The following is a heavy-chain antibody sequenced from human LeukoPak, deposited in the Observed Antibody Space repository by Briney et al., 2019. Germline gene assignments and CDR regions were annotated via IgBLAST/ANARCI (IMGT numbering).Heavy chain of an antibody. CDR1: GVSVTIAPYY. J-gene: IGHJ4*02. CDR3: ARVDPDSSSTLEVFDY. CDR2: IYNSGSP. V-gene: IGHV4-61*01. D-gene: IGHD6-6*01. Sequence: SETLSLTCTVSGVSVTIAPYYWSWIRQPPGKGLEWIGHIYNSGSPNYKSSLKSRVTISVDTSKNQFSLKLSSVTAADTAVYYCARVDPDSSSTLEVFDYWGQGTLVTVPS.